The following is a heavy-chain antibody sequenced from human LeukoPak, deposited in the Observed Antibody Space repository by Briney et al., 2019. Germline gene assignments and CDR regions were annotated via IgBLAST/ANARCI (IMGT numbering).Heavy chain of an antibody. V-gene: IGHV3-9*01. D-gene: IGHD6-13*01. CDR3: AKDSGSSSWFVYFDY. CDR1: GFTFDDYA. CDR2: ISWNSGSI. J-gene: IGHJ4*02. Sequence: GGSLRLSCAASGFTFDDYAMHWVRQAPGKGLEWVSGISWNSGSIGYADSVKGRFTISRDNAKNSLYLQMNSLRAEDTALYYCAKDSGSSSWFVYFDYWGQGTLVTVAS.